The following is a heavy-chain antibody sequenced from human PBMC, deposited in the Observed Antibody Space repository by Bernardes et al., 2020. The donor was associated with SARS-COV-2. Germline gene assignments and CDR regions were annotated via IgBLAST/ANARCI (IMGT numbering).Heavy chain of an antibody. D-gene: IGHD3-3*01. CDR2: ISGSGGST. CDR1: GFTFSSYA. CDR3: AKGELHLGAYYDFWSGGLTRHYYYDGMDV. J-gene: IGHJ6*02. Sequence: GGSLRLSCSASGFTFSSYAMSWVRQAPGKGLEWVSAISGSGGSTYYADSVKGRFTIFRDDSKNTLYLQMNSLRAEDTDVYYCAKGELHLGAYYDFWSGGLTRHYYYDGMDVWGQGTTVTVSS. V-gene: IGHV3-23*01.